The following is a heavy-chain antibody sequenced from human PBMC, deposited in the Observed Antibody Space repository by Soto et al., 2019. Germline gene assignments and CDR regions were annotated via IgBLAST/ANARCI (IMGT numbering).Heavy chain of an antibody. CDR2: MYYTGIT. Sequence: PSETLSLTCSVSGGSVSSGGHYWTWIRQHPGKGLEWIGYMYYTGITYHNPSLKSRVILSVDTSKNHFSLKLSSVTAADTAVYYCARAINDFWSGFSYYFDNWGQGTLVTVS. CDR3: ARAINDFWSGFSYYFDN. V-gene: IGHV4-31*03. J-gene: IGHJ4*02. CDR1: GGSVSSGGHY. D-gene: IGHD3-3*01.